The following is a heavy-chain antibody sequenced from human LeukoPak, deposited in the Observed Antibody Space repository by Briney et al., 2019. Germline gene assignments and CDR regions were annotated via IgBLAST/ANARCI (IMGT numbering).Heavy chain of an antibody. J-gene: IGHJ5*02. V-gene: IGHV1-2*04. D-gene: IGHD6-13*01. Sequence: ASVKVSCKASGGTFSSYAISWVRQAPGQGLEWMGWINPNSGGTNYAQKFQGWVTMTRDTSISTAYMELSRLRSDDTAVYYCARGDGQIAAAGTGWFDPWGQGTLVTVSS. CDR1: GGTFSSYA. CDR2: INPNSGGT. CDR3: ARGDGQIAAAGTGWFDP.